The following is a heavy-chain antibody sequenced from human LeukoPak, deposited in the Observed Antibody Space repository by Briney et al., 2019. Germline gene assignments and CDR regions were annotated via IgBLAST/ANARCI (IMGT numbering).Heavy chain of an antibody. D-gene: IGHD3-10*01. CDR2: INPNSGDT. J-gene: IGHJ4*02. CDR1: GYTFTDFY. V-gene: IGHV1-2*02. Sequence: ASVKVSCKASGYTFTDFYLHWVRQAPGQGLEWMGWINPNSGDTNYAQKFQARVTMTRDTSITTAYMELSRLTSDDTAVYYCASLGDFFGSGSYAPFDYWGQGSLVTVSS. CDR3: ASLGDFFGSGSYAPFDY.